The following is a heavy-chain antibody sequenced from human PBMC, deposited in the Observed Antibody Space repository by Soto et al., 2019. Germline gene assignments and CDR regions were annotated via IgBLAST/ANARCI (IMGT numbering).Heavy chain of an antibody. CDR2: IMPIFGSA. CDR3: ARQFDSDTSGYYYAY. Sequence: ASVKVSCKASGGTFSTNTISWVRQAPGQGLEWMGGIMPIFGSADYAQKFQGRVTITADEKTRTVYMELSSLRSEDTAVYYCARQFDSDTSGYYYAYWGQGTLVTVSS. CDR1: GGTFSTNT. V-gene: IGHV1-69*13. D-gene: IGHD3-22*01. J-gene: IGHJ4*02.